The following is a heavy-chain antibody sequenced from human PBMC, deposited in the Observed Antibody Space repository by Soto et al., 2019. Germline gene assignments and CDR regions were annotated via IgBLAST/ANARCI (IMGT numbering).Heavy chain of an antibody. J-gene: IGHJ6*02. Sequence: SETLSLTCAVYGGSFSGYYWSWIRQPPGKGLEWIGEINHSGSTNYNPSLKSRVTISVDTSKNQFSLKLSSVTAADTAVYYCARGRYVRGAARLYYGMDVWGQGTTVTVSS. V-gene: IGHV4-34*01. CDR1: GGSFSGYY. CDR3: ARGRYVRGAARLYYGMDV. D-gene: IGHD6-6*01. CDR2: INHSGST.